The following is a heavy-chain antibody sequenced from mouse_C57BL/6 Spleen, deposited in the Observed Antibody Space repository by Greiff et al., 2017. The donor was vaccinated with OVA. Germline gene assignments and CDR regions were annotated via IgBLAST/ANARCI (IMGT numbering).Heavy chain of an antibody. Sequence: EVKLMESGPGLVKPSQSLSLTCSVTGYSITSGYFWNWIRQFPGNKLEWMGYISYDGSNNYNPAFKNRISITRDTSKNQFFLHLNSVTTEDTATYYCAREEGYDAFAYWGQGTLVTVSA. CDR2: ISYDGSN. CDR1: GYSITSGYF. D-gene: IGHD2-2*01. CDR3: AREEGYDAFAY. J-gene: IGHJ3*01. V-gene: IGHV3-6*01.